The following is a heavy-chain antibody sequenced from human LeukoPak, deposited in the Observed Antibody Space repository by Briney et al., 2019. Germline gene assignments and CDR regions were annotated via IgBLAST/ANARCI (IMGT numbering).Heavy chain of an antibody. V-gene: IGHV3-43*02. CDR1: GFTFDGYA. J-gene: IGHJ6*03. D-gene: IGHD3-3*01. CDR3: AKGGLWSGYYKTPPYYYYYYMDV. Sequence: GGSLRLSCAASGFTFDGYAMHWVRQAPGKGLEWVSLVSGDGGSTYYADSVKGRFTISRDNSKNSLYLQMNSLRTEDTALYYCAKGGLWSGYYKTPPYYYYYYMDVWGKGTTVTVSS. CDR2: VSGDGGST.